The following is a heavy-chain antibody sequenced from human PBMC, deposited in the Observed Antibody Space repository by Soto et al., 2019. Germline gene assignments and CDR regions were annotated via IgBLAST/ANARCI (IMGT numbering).Heavy chain of an antibody. D-gene: IGHD4-17*01. Sequence: GSLRLSCSASGFTFSSYGMHWVRQAPGKGLEWVAVISYDGSNKYYADSVKGRFTISRDNSKNTLYLQMNSLRAEDTAVYYCAKGYMTTSYYFDYWGQGTLVTVSS. V-gene: IGHV3-30*18. CDR1: GFTFSSYG. CDR2: ISYDGSNK. J-gene: IGHJ4*02. CDR3: AKGYMTTSYYFDY.